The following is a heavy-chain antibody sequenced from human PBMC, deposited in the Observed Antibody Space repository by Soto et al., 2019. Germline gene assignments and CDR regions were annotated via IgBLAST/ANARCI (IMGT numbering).Heavy chain of an antibody. Sequence: QVQLQESGPGLLKPSQTLSLTCTVSGGSISSGNYFWTWIRQHPGEGLEWIGYVYYTGNTFFNPSLKSRVSMSVDTSKNQFSLKLTSVTAADTAVYYCATTTLYGGRRRLDYWGQGTLVTVSS. J-gene: IGHJ4*02. D-gene: IGHD2-15*01. CDR1: GGSISSGNYF. V-gene: IGHV4-31*03. CDR3: ATTTLYGGRRRLDY. CDR2: VYYTGNT.